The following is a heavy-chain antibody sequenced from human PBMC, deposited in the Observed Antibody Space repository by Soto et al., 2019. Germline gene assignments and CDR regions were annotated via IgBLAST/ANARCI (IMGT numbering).Heavy chain of an antibody. Sequence: QVQLQESGPGLVKPSQTLSLTCTVSGGSISSGGYYWSWIRQHPGKGLEWIGYIYYSGSTYYNPSLKSRVTISVEKSKNQFSLKLSSVTAADTAVYYCARGVGIAARRIDYWGQGTLVTVSS. D-gene: IGHD6-6*01. CDR2: IYYSGST. CDR3: ARGVGIAARRIDY. V-gene: IGHV4-31*03. J-gene: IGHJ4*02. CDR1: GGSISSGGYY.